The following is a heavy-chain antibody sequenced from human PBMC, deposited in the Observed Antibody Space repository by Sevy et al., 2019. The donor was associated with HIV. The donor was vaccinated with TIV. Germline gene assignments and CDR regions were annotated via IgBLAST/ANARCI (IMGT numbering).Heavy chain of an antibody. Sequence: GGSMRLSCAASGFTFSSYGVNWVRQAPGKGLEWVAVISYDGNNRYYADSVKGRFTISRDNSKNTLYLQMNSLRADDTAVYYCAIGLAALPGYYYGMDVWGLGTTVTVSS. D-gene: IGHD6-6*01. V-gene: IGHV3-30-3*01. J-gene: IGHJ6*02. CDR2: ISYDGNNR. CDR1: GFTFSSYG. CDR3: AIGLAALPGYYYGMDV.